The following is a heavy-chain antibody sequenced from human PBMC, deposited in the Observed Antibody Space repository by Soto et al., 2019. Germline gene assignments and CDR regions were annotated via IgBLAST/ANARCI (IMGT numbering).Heavy chain of an antibody. J-gene: IGHJ6*02. CDR1: GFTFDDYA. V-gene: IGHV3-9*01. Sequence: EVQLVESGGGLVQPGRSLRLSCAASGFTFDDYAMHWVRQAPGKGLEWVSGISWNSGSIGYADSVKGRFTISRDNAKNSLYLQMNSLRAEDTALYYCARSNLEYDFWSGYHDYYYYGMDVWGQGTTVTVSS. CDR2: ISWNSGSI. D-gene: IGHD3-3*01. CDR3: ARSNLEYDFWSGYHDYYYYGMDV.